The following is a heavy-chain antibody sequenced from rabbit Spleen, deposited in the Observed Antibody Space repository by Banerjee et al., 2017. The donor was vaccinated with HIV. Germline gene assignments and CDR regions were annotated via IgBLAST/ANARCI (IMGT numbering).Heavy chain of an antibody. V-gene: IGHV1S40*01. D-gene: IGHD6-1*01. CDR2: RYTGDGEP. J-gene: IGHJ6*01. CDR1: GFSFSSSYY. CDR3: ARGIPYGYSGDTYPPYAMDL. Sequence: QSLEESGGDLVKPEGSLTLTCTASGFSFSSSYYMCWVRQAPGKGLEWIGCRYTGDGEPYYASWAKGRFTISKTSSTVDLKMTSLTAADTATYFCARGIPYGYSGDTYPPYAMDLWGQGTLVTVS.